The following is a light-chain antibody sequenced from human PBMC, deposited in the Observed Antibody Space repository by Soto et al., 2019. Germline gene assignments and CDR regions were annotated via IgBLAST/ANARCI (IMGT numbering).Light chain of an antibody. CDR1: SSDVGDYNF. Sequence: QSALTQPPSASGSPGQSVTISCTGTSSDVGDYNFVSWFQQHPGKAPKLMIYDVSKRPSGLPDRFSGSKSGNTASLTVSVLHAEDEADYYCSSYAGSNNWVFGGGTKVTVL. J-gene: IGLJ3*02. V-gene: IGLV2-8*01. CDR3: SSYAGSNNWV. CDR2: DVS.